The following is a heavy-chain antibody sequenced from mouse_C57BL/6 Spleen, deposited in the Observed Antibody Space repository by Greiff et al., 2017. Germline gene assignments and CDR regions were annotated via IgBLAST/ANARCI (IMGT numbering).Heavy chain of an antibody. CDR3: ASSPHYGPFDY. V-gene: IGHV1-77*01. Sequence: QVQLQQSGAELVKPGASVKISCKASGYTFTDYYINWVKQRPGQGLEWIGKIGPGSGSTYYNEKFKGKATLTADQSSSTAYMQLSSLTSEASAVYFCASSPHYGPFDYWGQGTTLTVSS. CDR2: IGPGSGST. J-gene: IGHJ2*01. D-gene: IGHD1-2*01. CDR1: GYTFTDYY.